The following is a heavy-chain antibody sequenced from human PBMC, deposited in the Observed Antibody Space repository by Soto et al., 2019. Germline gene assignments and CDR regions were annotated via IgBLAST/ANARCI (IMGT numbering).Heavy chain of an antibody. CDR1: GFTFSSYA. CDR3: ARDSGYSSSWPYYYYYGMDV. Sequence: GSLRLSCAASGFTFSSYAMHWVRQAPGKGLEWVAVISYDGSNKYYADSVKGRFTISRDNSKNTLYLQMNSLRAEDTAVYYCARDSGYSSSWPYYYYYGMDVWGQGTTVTVS. D-gene: IGHD6-13*01. J-gene: IGHJ6*02. V-gene: IGHV3-30-3*01. CDR2: ISYDGSNK.